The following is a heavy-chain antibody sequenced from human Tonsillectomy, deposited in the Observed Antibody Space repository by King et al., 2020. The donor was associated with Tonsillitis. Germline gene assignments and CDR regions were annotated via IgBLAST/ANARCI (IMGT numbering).Heavy chain of an antibody. Sequence: VQLVESGGGVVQPGRSLRLSCAASGFTFSSYGMHWVRQAPGKGLEWVAVIWYDGSNKYYADSVKGRFTISRDNSKNTLYLQMNSLRAEDTAVYYCARVGSTVEGYFDYWGQGTLVTVSS. CDR1: GFTFSSYG. CDR2: IWYDGSNK. CDR3: ARVGSTVEGYFDY. J-gene: IGHJ4*02. V-gene: IGHV3-33*01. D-gene: IGHD4-11*01.